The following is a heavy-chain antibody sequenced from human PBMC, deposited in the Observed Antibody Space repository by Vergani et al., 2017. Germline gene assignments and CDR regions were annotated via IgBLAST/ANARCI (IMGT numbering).Heavy chain of an antibody. CDR3: DY. Sequence: QVQLVQSGAEVKKPGASVKVSCKASGYTFTGYYMHWVRQAPGQGLEWMGWINPNSGGTNYAQKFQGRVTMTRDTSVYYCARDSDKYGSGSYYNFGGDYWGQGTLVTVSS. CDR2: INPNSGGT. D-gene: IGHD3-10*01. CDR1: GYTFTGYY. J-gene: IGHJ4*02. V-gene: IGHV1-2*02.